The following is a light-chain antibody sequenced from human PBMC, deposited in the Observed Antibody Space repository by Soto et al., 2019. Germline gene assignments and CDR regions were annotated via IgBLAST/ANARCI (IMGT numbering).Light chain of an antibody. J-gene: IGLJ1*01. CDR1: SSDVGGYNY. CDR2: EVS. CDR3: RSYAGNSDYV. Sequence: QSALTQPPSASGSPGQSVTISCTGTSSDVGGYNYVSWSQQHPGKAPKLMIYEVSKRPSGVPDRFSGSKSGNTASLTVSGLQDEDEADYYCRSYAGNSDYVFGTGTKVTVL. V-gene: IGLV2-8*01.